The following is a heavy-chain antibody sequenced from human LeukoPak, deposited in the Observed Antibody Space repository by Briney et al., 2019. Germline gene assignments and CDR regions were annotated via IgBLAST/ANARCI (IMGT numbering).Heavy chain of an antibody. CDR2: TSDSGGST. Sequence: PGGSLRLSCTASGFTFSTYSMNWVRQAPGKGLEWVSATSDSGGSTYYADSVKGRFTISRDNSKNTLYLQMSSLRAEDTAVYYCAKRSDYGGDGNYFDYWGHGTRVTVSS. CDR1: GFTFSTYS. J-gene: IGHJ4*01. CDR3: AKRSDYGGDGNYFDY. V-gene: IGHV3-23*01. D-gene: IGHD4-23*01.